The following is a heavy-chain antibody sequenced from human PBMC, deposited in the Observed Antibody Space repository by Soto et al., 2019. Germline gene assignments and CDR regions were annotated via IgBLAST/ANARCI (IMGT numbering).Heavy chain of an antibody. CDR2: IFYSGTT. CDR1: GGSISSSNW. Sequence: SETLSLTCSVSGGSISSSNWWSWVRQPPGKGLEWIGYIFYSGTTYYNPSLKSRVTISVDTSKNQFSLKLSSVTAADTAVYYCARSVDPWGQGTLVTVSS. J-gene: IGHJ5*02. V-gene: IGHV4-4*02. CDR3: ARSVDP.